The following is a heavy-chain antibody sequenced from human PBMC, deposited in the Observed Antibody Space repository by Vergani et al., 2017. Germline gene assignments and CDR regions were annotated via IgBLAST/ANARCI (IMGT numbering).Heavy chain of an antibody. D-gene: IGHD2-21*02. CDR3: ARNPYCGGDCYSDAFDI. Sequence: QVQLQESGPGLVKPSETLSLTCTVSGGSIISYYWSWIRQPPGKGLEWIGFIYYSGSTNYNPSLKSRVTISVDTSKNQFSLKLSSVTAADTAVYYCARNPYCGGDCYSDAFDIWGRGTMVTVSS. CDR1: GGSIISYY. J-gene: IGHJ3*02. V-gene: IGHV4-59*01. CDR2: IYYSGST.